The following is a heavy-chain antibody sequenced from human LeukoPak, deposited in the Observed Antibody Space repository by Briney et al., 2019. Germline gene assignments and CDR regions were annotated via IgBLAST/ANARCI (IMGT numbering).Heavy chain of an antibody. J-gene: IGHJ4*02. CDR3: ARGYRAESGYCYYFDY. CDR1: GYTFTSYD. CDR2: MNPNSGNT. D-gene: IGHD5-12*01. V-gene: IGHV1-8*01. Sequence: SVKVSCKASGYTFTSYDINWVRQAAGQGLEWMGWMNPNSGNTGYAQKFQGRVTMTRNTSISTAYMELSSLRSEDTAVYYCARGYRAESGYCYYFDYWGQGTLVTVSS.